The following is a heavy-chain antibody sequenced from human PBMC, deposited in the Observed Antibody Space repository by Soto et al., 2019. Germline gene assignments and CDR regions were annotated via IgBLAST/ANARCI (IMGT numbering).Heavy chain of an antibody. CDR3: AREGPRSGGTMYYFDY. Sequence: SETLSLTCTVSGGSISSGGYYWSWIRQHPGKGLEWIGYIYYSGSTYYNPSLKSRVTISVDTSKNQFSLKLSSVTAADTAVYYCAREGPRSGGTMYYFDYWGQGTLVTVSS. CDR1: GGSISSGGYY. CDR2: IYYSGST. V-gene: IGHV4-31*03. J-gene: IGHJ4*02. D-gene: IGHD2-15*01.